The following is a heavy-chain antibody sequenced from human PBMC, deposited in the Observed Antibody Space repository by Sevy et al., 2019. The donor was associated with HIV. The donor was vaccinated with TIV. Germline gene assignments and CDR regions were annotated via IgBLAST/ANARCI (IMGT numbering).Heavy chain of an antibody. J-gene: IGHJ4*02. CDR2: ISYDGRNNK. CDR1: GFTFSDYR. V-gene: IGHV3-30*03. CDR3: ARDRGEILSSAFDY. Sequence: GESLKISCAASGFTFSDYRLHWVRQAPGKGLEWVAVISYDGRNNKYNADSVKGRFTIPRDNSKNTVYLQMNSLRAEDTAIYYCARDRGEILSSAFDYWGQGTLVTVSS. D-gene: IGHD3-16*01.